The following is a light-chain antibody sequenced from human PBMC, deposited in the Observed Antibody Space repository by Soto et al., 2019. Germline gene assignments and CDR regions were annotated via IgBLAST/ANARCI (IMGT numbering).Light chain of an antibody. Sequence: EIVLTHSPATLSVSPWETATLSCRASENINTYLAWYQQKPGQAPKLLIYDASNRATGIPARFSASGSGTDFTLTISSLEPEDFAVYYCQHRNNWPLTFGGGTKVDIK. V-gene: IGKV3-11*01. CDR2: DAS. CDR1: ENINTY. CDR3: QHRNNWPLT. J-gene: IGKJ4*01.